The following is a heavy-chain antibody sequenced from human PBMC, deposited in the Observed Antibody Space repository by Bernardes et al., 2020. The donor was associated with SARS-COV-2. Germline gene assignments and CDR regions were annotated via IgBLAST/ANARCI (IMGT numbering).Heavy chain of an antibody. Sequence: SEPLSLTCTVSGDSINSDYWSWIRQTPGKGLEWIGYVYFSGGAIYNPSLQSRVTLSVDRSKNQFSLKLSSVTAADTAVYYCARHREGCTTNSCFSYGMDIWGQGTTVTVSS. CDR2: VYFSGGA. CDR1: GDSINSDY. CDR3: ARHREGCTTNSCFSYGMDI. V-gene: IGHV4-59*08. D-gene: IGHD2-2*01. J-gene: IGHJ6*02.